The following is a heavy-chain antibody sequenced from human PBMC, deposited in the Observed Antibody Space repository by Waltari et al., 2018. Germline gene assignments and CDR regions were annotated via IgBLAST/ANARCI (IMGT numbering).Heavy chain of an antibody. Sequence: QVQLQESGPGLVKPSETLSLTCAVSGYSISSGYYWGWIRQPPGKGLEWIGSIYHSGNNYYNPSLKSRVTISVDTSKNQFSLKLSSVTAADTAVYYCAREDGKYYYDSSGYYVDYWGQGTLVTVSS. D-gene: IGHD3-22*01. J-gene: IGHJ4*02. CDR1: GYSISSGYY. CDR3: AREDGKYYYDSSGYYVDY. V-gene: IGHV4-38-2*02. CDR2: IYHSGNN.